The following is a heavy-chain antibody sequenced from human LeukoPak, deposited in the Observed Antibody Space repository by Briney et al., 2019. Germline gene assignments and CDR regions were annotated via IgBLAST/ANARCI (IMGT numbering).Heavy chain of an antibody. CDR2: IKQDGSEK. D-gene: IGHD1-14*01. CDR1: GFTFSSYW. CDR3: ARRAGIYSHPYDY. V-gene: IGHV3-7*03. J-gene: IGHJ4*02. Sequence: GGSLRLSCAASGFTFSSYWMSWVRQAPGKGLEWVANIKQDGSEKYYVDSVKGRFTISRDNAKNSLYLQMNSLRAEDTAIYYCARRAGIYSHPYDYWGQGTPVTVSS.